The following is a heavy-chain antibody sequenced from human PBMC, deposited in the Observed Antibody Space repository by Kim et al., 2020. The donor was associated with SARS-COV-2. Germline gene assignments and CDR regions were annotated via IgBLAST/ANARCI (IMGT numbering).Heavy chain of an antibody. CDR2: ISSSSTYI. CDR3: ARDGGYYDTSLP. V-gene: IGHV3-21*01. D-gene: IGHD3-22*01. J-gene: IGHJ5*02. Sequence: GGSLRLSCAASGFTFSSYSMNWVRQAPGNGLEYVSTISSSSTYIYYADSVKGRFTISRDNAKNSLYLQMNSLRAEDTAVYYCARDGGYYDTSLPWGQGTLVTVSS. CDR1: GFTFSSYS.